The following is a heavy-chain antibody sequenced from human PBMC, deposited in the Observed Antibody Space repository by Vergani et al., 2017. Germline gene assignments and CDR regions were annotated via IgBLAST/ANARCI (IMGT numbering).Heavy chain of an antibody. V-gene: IGHV1-69*08. CDR3: ARDLYDSSGFSFDP. Sequence: QVQLVQSGAEVKKPGSSVKVSCKASGGTFSSYTISWVRQAPGQGLEWMGRIIPILGIANYAQKFQGRFTITADKSTSTAYMELSSLRSEDTSVYYCARDLYDSSGFSFDPWGQGTLVTVSS. D-gene: IGHD3-22*01. CDR2: IIPILGIA. CDR1: GGTFSSYT. J-gene: IGHJ5*02.